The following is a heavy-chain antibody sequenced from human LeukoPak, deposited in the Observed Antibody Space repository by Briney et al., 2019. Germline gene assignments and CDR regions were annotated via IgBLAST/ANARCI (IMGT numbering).Heavy chain of an antibody. V-gene: IGHV4-61*02. CDR2: ISTSGST. CDR3: ASQVGYFDY. Sequence: SQTLSLTCTVSGGSVSSGSYYWSWIRQPAGKGLEWIGRISTSGSTNYNPSLKSRVTISRDTSKNQFPLKLSSVTAADTAVYYCASQVGYFDYWGQGTLVTVSS. D-gene: IGHD1-26*01. CDR1: GGSVSSGSYY. J-gene: IGHJ4*02.